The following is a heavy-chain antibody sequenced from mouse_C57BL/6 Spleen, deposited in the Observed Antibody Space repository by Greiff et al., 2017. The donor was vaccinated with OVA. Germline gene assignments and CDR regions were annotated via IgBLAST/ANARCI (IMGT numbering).Heavy chain of an antibody. CDR2: ISSGGSYT. CDR3: ARPPLGEGYYFDY. CDR1: GFTFSSYG. J-gene: IGHJ2*01. Sequence: EVQLVESGGDLVKPGGSLKLSCAASGFTFSSYGMSWVRQTPDKRLEWVATISSGGSYTYYPDSVKGRFTISRDNAKNTLYLQMSSLKSEDTAMYYCARPPLGEGYYFDYWGQGTTLTVSS. D-gene: IGHD3-1*01. V-gene: IGHV5-6*01.